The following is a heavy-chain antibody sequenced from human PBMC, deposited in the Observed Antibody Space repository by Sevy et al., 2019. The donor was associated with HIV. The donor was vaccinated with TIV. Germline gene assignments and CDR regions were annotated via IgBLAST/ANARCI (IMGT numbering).Heavy chain of an antibody. J-gene: IGHJ4*02. CDR3: ARRGGNSSGSNGGNFDY. CDR2: IYYSGST. Sequence: SETLSLTCTVSGGSISSSSYYWGWIRHPPGKGLEWIGSIYYSGSTYYNPSLKSRVTISVDTSKNQFSLKLSSVTAADTAVYYCARRGGNSSGSNGGNFDYWGQGTLVTVSS. D-gene: IGHD6-19*01. V-gene: IGHV4-39*01. CDR1: GGSISSSSYY.